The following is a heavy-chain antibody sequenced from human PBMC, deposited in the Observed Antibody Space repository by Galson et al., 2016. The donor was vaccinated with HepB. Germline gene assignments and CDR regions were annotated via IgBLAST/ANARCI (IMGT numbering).Heavy chain of an antibody. CDR1: GGNYG. CDR2: IWYDGSYK. V-gene: IGHV3-33*01. CDR3: ARDGWRPSGPGGVYVMDYYYYMDV. Sequence: SLRLSCAASGGNYGMHWVRQAPGKGLEWVALIWYDGSYKYYADSVKGRFTISRDTSKNTVYLQVDSLRAEDTAVYYCARDGWRPSGPGGVYVMDYYYYMDVRGKGTTVTVSS. D-gene: IGHD2-8*01. J-gene: IGHJ6*03.